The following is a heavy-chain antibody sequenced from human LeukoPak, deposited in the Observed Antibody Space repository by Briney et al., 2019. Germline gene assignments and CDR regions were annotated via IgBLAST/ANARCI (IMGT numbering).Heavy chain of an antibody. D-gene: IGHD3-16*02. Sequence: ESGPKLVNPSETLSLPCTVSGGSISSYYWSLIRQPPGKGLGWVGYISYSGSTNYNPSLKSRVTISVDTSKNQLSLKLNSVTAADTAVYYCARYIWGSYPTFEDYWGQGSLVTVSS. J-gene: IGHJ4*02. CDR3: ARYIWGSYPTFEDY. CDR1: GGSISSYY. CDR2: ISYSGST. V-gene: IGHV4-59*01.